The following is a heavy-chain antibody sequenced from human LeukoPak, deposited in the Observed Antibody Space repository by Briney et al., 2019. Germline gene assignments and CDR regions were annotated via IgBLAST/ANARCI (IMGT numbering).Heavy chain of an antibody. V-gene: IGHV4-4*07. J-gene: IGHJ5*02. CDR1: GGSISSYY. Sequence: PLETLSLTCTVSGGSISSYYWSWIRQPAGKGLEWIGRIYTSGSTYYNPSLKSRVTISVDTSKNQFSLKLSSVTAADTAVYYCARQAVVYCSGGSCYGGWFDPWGQGTLVTVSS. D-gene: IGHD2-15*01. CDR3: ARQAVVYCSGGSCYGGWFDP. CDR2: IYTSGST.